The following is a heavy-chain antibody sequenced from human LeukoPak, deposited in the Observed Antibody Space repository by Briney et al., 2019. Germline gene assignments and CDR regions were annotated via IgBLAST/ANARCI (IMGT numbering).Heavy chain of an antibody. CDR2: IKQDGSEK. Sequence: GGSLRLSCAASGFTFSSYWMSWVRQAPGKGLEWVAKIKQDGSEKYYVDSMKGRFPISRDNAKNSLYQQMNSLRAEDTAVYYCARDRAESAWGLYDYVWGSYRHYYYYYMDVWGKGTTVTVSS. V-gene: IGHV3-7*01. J-gene: IGHJ6*03. D-gene: IGHD3-16*02. CDR3: ARDRAESAWGLYDYVWGSYRHYYYYYMDV. CDR1: GFTFSSYW.